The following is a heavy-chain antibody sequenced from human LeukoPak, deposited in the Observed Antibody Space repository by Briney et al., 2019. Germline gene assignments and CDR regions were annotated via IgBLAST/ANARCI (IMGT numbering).Heavy chain of an antibody. CDR1: GNYW. CDR2: INSDGSWT. Sequence: GGSLRLSCAASGNYWMHWVRQVPGKGLVWVSHINSDGSWTSYADSVKGRFTISKDNAKNTVYLQMNSLRAEDTAVYYCARDRDPHVIGTTAIDYWGQGTLVTVSS. D-gene: IGHD1-1*01. V-gene: IGHV3-74*01. CDR3: ARDRDPHVIGTTAIDY. J-gene: IGHJ4*02.